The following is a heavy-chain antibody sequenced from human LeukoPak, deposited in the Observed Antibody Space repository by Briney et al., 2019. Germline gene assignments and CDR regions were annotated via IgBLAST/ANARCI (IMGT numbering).Heavy chain of an antibody. CDR3: ARSDDFWSGYWAPDY. D-gene: IGHD3-3*01. CDR1: GGTFSSYA. V-gene: IGHV1-69*13. J-gene: IGHJ4*02. Sequence: SVKVSCKASGGTFSSYAISWVLQAPGQGLEWMGGIIPIFGTANYAQKFQGRVTITADESTSTAYMELSSLRSEDTAVYYCARSDDFWSGYWAPDYWGQGTLVTVSS. CDR2: IIPIFGTA.